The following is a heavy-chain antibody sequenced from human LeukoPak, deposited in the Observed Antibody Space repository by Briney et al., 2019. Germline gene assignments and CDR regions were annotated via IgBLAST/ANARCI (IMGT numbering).Heavy chain of an antibody. D-gene: IGHD6-13*01. V-gene: IGHV3-23*01. J-gene: IGHJ4*02. CDR1: GFTFSSSA. CDR3: AKAGAAAGDDY. CDR2: ISGSGGST. Sequence: PGGSLRLSCAASGFTFSSSAINWVRQAPGKGLEWVSAISGSGGSTYYADSVKGRFTISRDNSKNTLYPQMNSLRAEDTAVYYCAKAGAAAGDDYWGQGTLVTVSS.